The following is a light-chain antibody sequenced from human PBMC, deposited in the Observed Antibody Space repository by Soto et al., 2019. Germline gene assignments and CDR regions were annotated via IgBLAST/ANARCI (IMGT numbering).Light chain of an antibody. V-gene: IGKV3-20*01. Sequence: DIVLTQSPDTLSLSPGERATLSCRASQSVSSSYLAWYQQKPGQAPRLLIYGASTRATGIPDRFSGSGSGTDFTLTISRLEPEDLAVYYCQQYNNWPQTFGQGTKVEIK. CDR2: GAS. CDR1: QSVSSSY. CDR3: QQYNNWPQT. J-gene: IGKJ1*01.